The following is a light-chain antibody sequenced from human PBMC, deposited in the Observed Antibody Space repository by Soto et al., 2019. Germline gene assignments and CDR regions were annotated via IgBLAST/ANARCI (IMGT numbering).Light chain of an antibody. CDR2: DAS. CDR1: QTVRNNY. J-gene: IGKJ1*01. V-gene: IGKV3D-20*02. Sequence: EFVLTQSPGSLSLSPGERATLSCRASQTVRNNYLAWYQQKPGHAPRLLIYDASSRATGIPARFSGSGSGTDFTLTISSLEPEDFAVYYCQQRSNWPPGTFGQGTKVDIK. CDR3: QQRSNWPPGT.